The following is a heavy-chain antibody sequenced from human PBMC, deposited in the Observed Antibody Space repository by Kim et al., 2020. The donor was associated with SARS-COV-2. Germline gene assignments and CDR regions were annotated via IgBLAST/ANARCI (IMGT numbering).Heavy chain of an antibody. J-gene: IGHJ4*02. D-gene: IGHD3-10*01. CDR3: ARSRGRSG. Sequence: SGSTNYNPSLTSRVTISVDTSKNQFSLKLSSVTAADTAGYYCARSRGRSGWGQGTLVTVSS. V-gene: IGHV4-34*01. CDR2: SGST.